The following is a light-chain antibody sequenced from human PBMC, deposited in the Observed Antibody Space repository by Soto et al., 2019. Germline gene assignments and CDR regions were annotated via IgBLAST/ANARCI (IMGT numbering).Light chain of an antibody. V-gene: IGLV1-44*01. CDR1: SSNIGSNT. CDR3: AAWDDRLNGYV. J-gene: IGLJ1*01. Sequence: QSVLTQPPSASGTPGQRVTISCSGSSSNIGSNTVNWYQQLPGTAPKLLIYSDNQRPSGVPDRFSGSESGTSASLAISGLQSEDEADYYCAAWDDRLNGYVFVSGTKVTVL. CDR2: SDN.